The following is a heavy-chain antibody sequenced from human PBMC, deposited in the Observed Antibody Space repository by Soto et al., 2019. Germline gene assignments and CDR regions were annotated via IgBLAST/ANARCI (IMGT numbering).Heavy chain of an antibody. CDR1: GGSFSGYY. D-gene: IGHD2-2*03. CDR3: ARVRRGGYCSSTSCRYFDY. J-gene: IGHJ4*02. Sequence: SETLSLTCAVYGGSFSGYYWSWIRQPPGKGLEWIGEINHSGSTNYNPSLKSRVTISVDTSKNQFSLKLSSVTAADTAVYYCARVRRGGYCSSTSCRYFDYWGQGTLVTVSS. CDR2: INHSGST. V-gene: IGHV4-34*01.